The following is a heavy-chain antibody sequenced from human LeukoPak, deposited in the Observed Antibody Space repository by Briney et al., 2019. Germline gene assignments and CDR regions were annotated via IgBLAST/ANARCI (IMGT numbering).Heavy chain of an antibody. CDR1: GGSFSGYY. CDR3: ARGAQTYYNKAPVDY. J-gene: IGHJ4*02. D-gene: IGHD3-22*01. Sequence: SETLSLTCAVYGGSFSGYYWSWIRQPPGKGLEWIGEINHSGSTNYNPSLKSRVTISVDTSKSQFSLKLNSMTAADTAVYYCARGAQTYYNKAPVDYWGQGTLVTVSS. CDR2: INHSGST. V-gene: IGHV4-34*01.